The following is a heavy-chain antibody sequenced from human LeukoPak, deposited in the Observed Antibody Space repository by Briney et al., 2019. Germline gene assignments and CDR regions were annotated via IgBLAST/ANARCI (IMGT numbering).Heavy chain of an antibody. J-gene: IGHJ3*02. CDR3: ARHPDAFDI. CDR2: IYYSGST. V-gene: IGHV4-39*01. CDR1: GGSISSSSYY. Sequence: PETLSLTCTVSGGSISSSSYYWGWIRLPPGKGLEWIGSIYYSGSTYYNPSLKSRVTISVDTSKSQFSLKLTSVTAADTAVYYCARHPDAFDIWGQGTMVTVSS.